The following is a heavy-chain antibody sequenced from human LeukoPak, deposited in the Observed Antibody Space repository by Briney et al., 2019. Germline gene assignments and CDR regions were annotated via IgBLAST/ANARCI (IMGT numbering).Heavy chain of an antibody. Sequence: PSETLSLTCAVSGGSISSGGYSWSWIRQPPGKGLEWIGYIYHSGSTYYNPSLKSRVTISVDRSKNQFSLKLSSVTAADTAVYYCAREEDYSHAFDIWDQGTMVTVSS. CDR2: IYHSGST. V-gene: IGHV4-30-2*01. D-gene: IGHD2-15*01. CDR3: AREEDYSHAFDI. CDR1: GGSISSGGYS. J-gene: IGHJ3*02.